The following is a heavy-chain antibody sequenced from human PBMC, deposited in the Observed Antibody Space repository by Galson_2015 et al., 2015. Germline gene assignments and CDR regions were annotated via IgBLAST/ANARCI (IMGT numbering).Heavy chain of an antibody. CDR2: VTPGSGAT. Sequence: SVKVSCKASGYTFSNYHIHWVRQAPGQGLEWMGIVTPGSGATSYAEKFQGRVIITGDMCTTTAFLELSSLRSDDTALYYCARETSATGYGDHWGQGTLVTVSS. CDR3: ARETSATGYGDH. D-gene: IGHD5-12*01. V-gene: IGHV1-46*01. J-gene: IGHJ4*02. CDR1: GYTFSNYH.